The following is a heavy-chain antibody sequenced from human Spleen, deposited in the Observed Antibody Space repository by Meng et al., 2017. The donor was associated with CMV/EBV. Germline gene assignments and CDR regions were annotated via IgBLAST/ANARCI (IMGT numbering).Heavy chain of an antibody. CDR1: GGTFNSSA. V-gene: IGHV1-69*10. D-gene: IGHD2-2*01. CDR3: ARGSGDIVVVPAAGYYYYGMDV. Sequence: SVKVSCKAAGGTFNSSAITWVRLAPGQGLEWLGGIIPILDTTKYAQKFQGRVTVTADKSTSTAYMELSSLRSEDTAVYYCARGSGDIVVVPAAGYYYYGMDVWGQGTTVTVSS. J-gene: IGHJ6*02. CDR2: IIPILDTT.